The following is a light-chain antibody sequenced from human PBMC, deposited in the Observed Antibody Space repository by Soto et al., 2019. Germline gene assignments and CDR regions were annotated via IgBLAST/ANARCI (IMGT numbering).Light chain of an antibody. Sequence: QSVLTQPPSASGTPWQRVTISCSARSSNIGSNSVYWYQQSPGTAPKLLIYRNNRRPSGVPDRFSGSKSGTSASLAISGLRSEDEADYYCATWYDSLSVLYVFGDGTKVTVL. CDR2: RNN. CDR3: ATWYDSLSVLYV. V-gene: IGLV1-47*01. CDR1: SSNIGSNS. J-gene: IGLJ1*01.